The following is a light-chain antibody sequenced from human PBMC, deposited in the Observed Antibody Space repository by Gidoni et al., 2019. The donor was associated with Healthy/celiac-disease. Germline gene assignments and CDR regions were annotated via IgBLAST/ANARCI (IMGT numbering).Light chain of an antibody. CDR2: GAS. V-gene: IGKV3-15*01. CDR3: QQYNNWPPI. CDR1: QSVSSN. Sequence: EIVMTQSPATPSVSPGERATLSCRASQSVSSNLAWYQQKPGQAPRLLIYGASTRATGIPARFSGSGSGTEFTLTISSLQSEDFAVYYCQQYNNWPPIFGPGTKVDIK. J-gene: IGKJ3*01.